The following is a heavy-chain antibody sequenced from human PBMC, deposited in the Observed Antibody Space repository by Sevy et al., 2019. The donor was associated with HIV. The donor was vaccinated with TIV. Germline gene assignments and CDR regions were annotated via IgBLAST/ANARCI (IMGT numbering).Heavy chain of an antibody. D-gene: IGHD3-22*01. J-gene: IGHJ3*01. CDR2: ISYDGSHK. Sequence: GGSLRLSCSASGFIFSNYGMHWVRQAPGKGLEWVAVISYDGSHKYYSDSVRGRFTISRDNSKNTVSLQMKSLRDEDTAIYYCAKGSKATDSAFDVWGQGTMVTVSS. CDR1: GFIFSNYG. CDR3: AKGSKATDSAFDV. V-gene: IGHV3-30*18.